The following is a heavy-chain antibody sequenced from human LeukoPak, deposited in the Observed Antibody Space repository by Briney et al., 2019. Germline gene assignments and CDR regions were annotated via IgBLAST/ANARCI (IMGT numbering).Heavy chain of an antibody. J-gene: IGHJ4*02. CDR1: GGPISSGTFY. V-gene: IGHV4-61*02. CDR3: ARTNDYGNNYYFDY. D-gene: IGHD4-23*01. CDR2: IYSSGGT. Sequence: SEALSLTCTVSGGPISSGTFYWSWIRQPAGKGLEWIGRIYSSGGTRYNPSLKSRVTISVDTSKNQFSLKLNSLTAADTAVYYCARTNDYGNNYYFDYWGQGTLVTVSS.